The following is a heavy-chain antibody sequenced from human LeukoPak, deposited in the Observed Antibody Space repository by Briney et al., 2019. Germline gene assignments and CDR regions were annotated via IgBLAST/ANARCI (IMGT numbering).Heavy chain of an antibody. J-gene: IGHJ4*02. CDR3: TKDSSGAIDY. CDR2: MSYDGSYK. CDR1: GFTFSSYG. D-gene: IGHD6-25*01. Sequence: PGGSLRLSCAASGFTFSSYGMHWVRQAPGKGLEWVSFMSYDGSYKYYADSVKGRFTISRDTSENTLYLQMNSLRAEDTAVYYCTKDSSGAIDYWGQGTLVTVSS. V-gene: IGHV3-30*18.